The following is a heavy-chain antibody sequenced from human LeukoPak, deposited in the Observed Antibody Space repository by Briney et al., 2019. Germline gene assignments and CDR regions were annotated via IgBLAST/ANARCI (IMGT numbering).Heavy chain of an antibody. CDR1: GFTFSTYG. J-gene: IGHJ4*02. D-gene: IGHD3-22*01. CDR3: TRDLTGHYSIDY. Sequence: GGSLRLSCAASGFTFSTYGMHWVRQAPGKGLEWVALIWNDGSNKYYADSVKGRFTISRDNSKDTLYLQVNSLRPDDTAVYYCTRDLTGHYSIDYWGQGTLVTVSS. V-gene: IGHV3-30*02. CDR2: IWNDGSNK.